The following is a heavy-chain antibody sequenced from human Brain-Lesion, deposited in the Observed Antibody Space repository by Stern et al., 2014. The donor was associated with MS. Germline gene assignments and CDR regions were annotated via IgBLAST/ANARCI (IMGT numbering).Heavy chain of an antibody. CDR2: IYYSGNT. V-gene: IGHV4-39*01. CDR3: AGEEDIRYCSGGSCTGNWFDP. Sequence: QVQLVESGPGLVKPSETLSLTCTVAGGSVSSTSYAWAWIRQPPGKGLEWIGTIYYSGNTYSSPSLKSRLTISLDKSKNQFSLQLRSVTAADTAVYYCAGEEDIRYCSGGSCTGNWFDPWGQGTLVTVSS. CDR1: GGSVSSTSYA. D-gene: IGHD2-15*01. J-gene: IGHJ5*02.